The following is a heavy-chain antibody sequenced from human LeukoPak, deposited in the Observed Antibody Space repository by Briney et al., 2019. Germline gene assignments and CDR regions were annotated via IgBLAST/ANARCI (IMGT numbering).Heavy chain of an antibody. J-gene: IGHJ4*02. CDR1: GGTFSSYA. CDR3: ARVFSFGDYIWGSYRYYFDY. CDR2: ISTYNANT. Sequence: GASVKVSCKASGGTFSSYAISWVRQAPGQGLEWMGWISTYNANTNYAQKYQGRVTMTTDTSTSTAYMELRSLRSDDTAVYFCARVFSFGDYIWGSYRYYFDYWGQGTLVTVSS. D-gene: IGHD3-16*02. V-gene: IGHV1-18*01.